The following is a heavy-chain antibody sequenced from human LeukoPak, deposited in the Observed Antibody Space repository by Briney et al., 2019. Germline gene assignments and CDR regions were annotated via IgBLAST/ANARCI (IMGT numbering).Heavy chain of an antibody. Sequence: PSETLSLTCTVSGGSISSSSYYWGWIRQPPGKGLEWIGYIYYSGSTNYNPSLKSRVTISVDTSKSQFSLKLSSVTAADTAVYYCARGRYDSSGYPAYYFDYWGQGTLVTVSS. V-gene: IGHV4-61*05. D-gene: IGHD3-22*01. CDR2: IYYSGST. CDR3: ARGRYDSSGYPAYYFDY. CDR1: GGSISSSSYY. J-gene: IGHJ4*02.